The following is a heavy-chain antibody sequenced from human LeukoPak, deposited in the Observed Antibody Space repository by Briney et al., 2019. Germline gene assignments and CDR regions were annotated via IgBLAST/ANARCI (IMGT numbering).Heavy chain of an antibody. J-gene: IGHJ4*02. D-gene: IGHD4-17*01. CDR3: AKDFFGGDYDPYYFDY. CDR1: GFKFSNSD. V-gene: IGHV3-13*04. Sequence: GGSLRLSCAASGFKFSNSDMHWVRQSAGRGLEWVSTIGTEADPFYPGSVKGRFTISRDNSKNTLYLQMNSLRAEDTAVYYCAKDFFGGDYDPYYFDYWGQGTLVTVSS. CDR2: IGTEADP.